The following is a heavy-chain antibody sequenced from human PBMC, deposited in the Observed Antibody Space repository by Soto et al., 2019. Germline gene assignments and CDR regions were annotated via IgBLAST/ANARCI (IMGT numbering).Heavy chain of an antibody. CDR1: GFTFRRYA. V-gene: IGHV3-23*01. CDR3: AKGSADGRPYYFDY. Sequence: GGSLRLSCAASGFTFRRYAMSWVRQAPGKGLEWVAAITDTGIDTYHADSVKGRFSISRDNSENTLHLQMSSLKAEDTAIYYCAKGSADGRPYYFDYWGQGT. J-gene: IGHJ4*02. D-gene: IGHD6-13*01. CDR2: ITDTGIDT.